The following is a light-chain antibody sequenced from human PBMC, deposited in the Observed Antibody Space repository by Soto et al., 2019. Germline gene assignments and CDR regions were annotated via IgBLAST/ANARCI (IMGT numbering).Light chain of an antibody. CDR1: QTISTY. CDR2: AAS. J-gene: IGKJ1*01. Sequence: DIQMTQSPSSLSVSVGDRVTITCRASQTISTYLNWYQQRPGKAPKLLIYAASTLLSGVPLRFTGGGSGTDFTLTIDSLQPEDFATYYCQQSYSSPWTFGQGTKVEMK. CDR3: QQSYSSPWT. V-gene: IGKV1-39*01.